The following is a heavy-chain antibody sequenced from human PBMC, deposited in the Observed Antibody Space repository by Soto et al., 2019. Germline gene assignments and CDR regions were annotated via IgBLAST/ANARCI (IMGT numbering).Heavy chain of an antibody. Sequence: SETLSLTCSVSGGSLSSRGYYWGWIRQLPGKGLEWIGYIYYSGSTYYNPSLRSRLTMSVDTSKNQFSLKLRSVTAADTAVYYCARDLGGFASSSGSYNGLDVWGQGTTVTVSS. J-gene: IGHJ6*02. V-gene: IGHV4-31*03. D-gene: IGHD3-10*01. CDR1: GGSLSSRGYY. CDR3: ARDLGGFASSSGSYNGLDV. CDR2: IYYSGST.